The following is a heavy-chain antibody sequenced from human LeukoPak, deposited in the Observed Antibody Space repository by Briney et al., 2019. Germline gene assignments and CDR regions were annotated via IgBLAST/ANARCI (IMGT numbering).Heavy chain of an antibody. Sequence: SHTLSLTRAISGDRVSRNSAVWIWIRQSPSRGVEWLGRTYYRSNWYNAYAVSVNSRIIINPDTCKNQYSLQLNSVTPEDTAVYYCARGGAAAGFDYWGQGTLVTVSS. CDR3: ARGGAAAGFDY. D-gene: IGHD6-13*01. J-gene: IGHJ4*02. V-gene: IGHV6-1*01. CDR2: TYYRSNWYN. CDR1: GDRVSRNSAV.